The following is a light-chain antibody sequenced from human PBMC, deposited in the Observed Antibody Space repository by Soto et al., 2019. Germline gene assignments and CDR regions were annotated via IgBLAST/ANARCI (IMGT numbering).Light chain of an antibody. J-gene: IGKJ1*01. CDR2: DAS. CDR3: QQYGSSPWT. V-gene: IGKV3D-20*01. Sequence: EIVLTQSPATLSFSPGERATLSCGASQSVSSNYLDWYQQKPGLAPRLLIYDASRRATGIPDRFSGSGSGTDFILSISRLEPEDFAVYYCQQYGSSPWTFGQGTKVEIK. CDR1: QSVSSNY.